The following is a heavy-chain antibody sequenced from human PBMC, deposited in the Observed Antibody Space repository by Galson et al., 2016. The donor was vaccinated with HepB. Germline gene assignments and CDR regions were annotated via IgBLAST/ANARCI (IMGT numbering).Heavy chain of an antibody. V-gene: IGHV5-51*01. CDR1: GYSFTTHW. Sequence: QSGAEVKKAGESLKISCKGSGYSFTTHWIGWVRQMPGKGLEWMGIIYPGDSDTRYRPSFQGQVTISVDKSISTVYLQWSSLKASDTAIYYCARSLGSGDYYIFDSWGQGTLVTVSS. CDR3: ARSLGSGDYYIFDS. CDR2: IYPGDSDT. J-gene: IGHJ4*02. D-gene: IGHD3-10*01.